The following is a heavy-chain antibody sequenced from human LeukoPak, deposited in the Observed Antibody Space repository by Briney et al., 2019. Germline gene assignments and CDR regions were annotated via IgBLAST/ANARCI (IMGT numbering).Heavy chain of an antibody. V-gene: IGHV1-18*01. J-gene: IGHJ4*02. CDR2: ISGFNGNA. CDR3: ARDERGAAAGSAYYLDS. CDR1: GYSFTNCG. Sequence: ASVKVSCKASGYSFTNCGISWVRQAPGQGLEWMGWISGFNGNANFAPKLQDRVTLTTDASTSTAYMELRSLRSDDTAVYYCARDERGAAAGSAYYLDSWGQGTLVTVSS. D-gene: IGHD6-13*01.